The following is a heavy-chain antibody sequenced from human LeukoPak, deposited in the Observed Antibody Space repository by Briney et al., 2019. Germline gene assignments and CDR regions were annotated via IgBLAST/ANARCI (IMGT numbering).Heavy chain of an antibody. D-gene: IGHD3-22*01. V-gene: IGHV4-59*01. J-gene: IGHJ4*02. CDR3: ARHYDSSGHGYFDY. CDR1: GGSISSYY. Sequence: SETLSLTCTGSGGSISSYYWSWIRQPPGKGLEWIGYIHYSGSTTYNPSLKSRVTISVDTSKNQFSLKLRSVTAADTAVYYCARHYDSSGHGYFDYWGQGTLVTVSS. CDR2: IHYSGST.